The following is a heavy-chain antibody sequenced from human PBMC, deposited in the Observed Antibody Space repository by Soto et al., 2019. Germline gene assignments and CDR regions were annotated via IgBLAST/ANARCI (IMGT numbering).Heavy chain of an antibody. CDR1: GFTFSSYA. CDR3: ARRGDYDSSGYPRFDY. D-gene: IGHD3-22*01. CDR2: ISGSGGST. Sequence: EVQLVVSGGGLVQPGGSLRLSCAASGFTFSSYAMSWVRQAPGKGLEWVSAISGSGGSTYYADSVKGRFTISRDNSKNTLYLQMNSLRAEDTAVYYCARRGDYDSSGYPRFDYWGQGTLVTVSS. V-gene: IGHV3-23*04. J-gene: IGHJ4*02.